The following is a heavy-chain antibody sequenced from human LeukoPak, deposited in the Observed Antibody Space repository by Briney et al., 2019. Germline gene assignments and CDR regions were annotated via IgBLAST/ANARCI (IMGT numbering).Heavy chain of an antibody. V-gene: IGHV4-4*02. Sequence: SETLSLTCAVSGGSISSSNWWSWVRQPPGKGLEWIGEINHSGSTNYNPSLKSRVTISVDTSKNQFSLKLSSVTAADTAVYYCARVRVTTGLDAFDIWGQGTMVTVSS. CDR2: INHSGST. D-gene: IGHD4-17*01. J-gene: IGHJ3*02. CDR1: GGSISSSNW. CDR3: ARVRVTTGLDAFDI.